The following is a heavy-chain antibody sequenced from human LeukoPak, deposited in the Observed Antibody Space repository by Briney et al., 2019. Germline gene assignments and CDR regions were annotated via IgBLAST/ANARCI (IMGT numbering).Heavy chain of an antibody. Sequence: SETLSLTCAVSGYPISNHNFWGWIRQPPGKGLEWVGTLYHTGSAYYNPSLKSRVTISVDTSNNQFSLRLTSVTAADTAVYFCARALLQDCGNGGCCEAFVSWGQGTPVTVSS. J-gene: IGHJ5*01. CDR3: ARALLQDCGNGGCCEAFVS. V-gene: IGHV4-38-2*01. CDR2: LYHTGSA. D-gene: IGHD2-8*01. CDR1: GYPISNHNF.